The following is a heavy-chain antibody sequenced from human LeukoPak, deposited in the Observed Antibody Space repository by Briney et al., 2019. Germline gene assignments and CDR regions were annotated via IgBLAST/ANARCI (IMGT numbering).Heavy chain of an antibody. J-gene: IGHJ4*02. Sequence: GGSLRLSCAASGFTFSNYWMSWVRQAPGKGLEWVANIKQDGSEKYYVDSVKGRFTISRDNAKSSLYLQMNTLRAEDTAVYYCACQDYGERSPFDYWGQGTPVTVSS. CDR2: IKQDGSEK. D-gene: IGHD4-17*01. CDR3: ACQDYGERSPFDY. V-gene: IGHV3-7*01. CDR1: GFTFSNYW.